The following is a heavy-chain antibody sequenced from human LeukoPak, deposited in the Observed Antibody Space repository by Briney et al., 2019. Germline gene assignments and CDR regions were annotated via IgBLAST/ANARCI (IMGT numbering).Heavy chain of an antibody. CDR1: GFTFSSYG. V-gene: IGHV3-48*03. J-gene: IGHJ6*04. CDR2: ISSSGSTI. Sequence: GGSLRLSCAASGFTFSSYGMSWVRQAPGKGLEWVSYISSSGSTIYYADSVKGRFTISRDNAKNLLYLQMNSLRAEDTAVYYCAELGITMIGGVWGKGTTVTISS. D-gene: IGHD3-10*02. CDR3: AELGITMIGGV.